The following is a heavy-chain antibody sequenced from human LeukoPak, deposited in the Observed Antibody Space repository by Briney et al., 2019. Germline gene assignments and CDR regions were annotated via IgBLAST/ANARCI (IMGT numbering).Heavy chain of an antibody. J-gene: IGHJ3*02. CDR2: IYTSGST. D-gene: IGHD1-26*01. CDR3: ALELPPSRAFDI. CDR1: GGSISSGSYY. Sequence: KSSETLSLTCTVSGGSISSGSYYWSWIRQPAGKGLERIGRIYTSGSTNYNPSLKSRVTISVDTSKNQFSLKLSSVTAADTAVYYCALELPPSRAFDIWGQGTMVTVSS. V-gene: IGHV4-61*02.